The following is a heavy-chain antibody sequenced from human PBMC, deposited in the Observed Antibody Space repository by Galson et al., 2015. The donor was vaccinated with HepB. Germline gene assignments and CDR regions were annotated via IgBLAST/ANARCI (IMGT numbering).Heavy chain of an antibody. CDR1: GGSFSGYY. D-gene: IGHD6-13*01. J-gene: IGHJ6*02. CDR2: INHSGST. V-gene: IGHV4-34*01. CDR3: ARWRCDSSSRRHRQNCYYGMDV. Sequence: SETLSLTCAVYGGSFSGYYWSWIRQPPGKGLEWIGEINHSGSTNYNPSLKSRVTISVDTSKNQFSLKLSSVTAADTAVYYCARWRCDSSSRRHRQNCYYGMDVWGQGTTVTVSS.